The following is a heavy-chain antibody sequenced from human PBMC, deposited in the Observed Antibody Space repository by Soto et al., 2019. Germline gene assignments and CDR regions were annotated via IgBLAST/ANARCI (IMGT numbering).Heavy chain of an antibody. CDR1: GFTFSSYE. D-gene: IGHD3-3*01. J-gene: IGHJ6*02. Sequence: PGGSLRLSCAASGFTFSSYEMNWVRQAPGKGLEWVSYISSSGSTIYYADSVKGRFTISRDNAKNSLYLQMNSLRAEDTAVYYCARPDYDFWSGYYSYCMDVWGQGTTVTVSS. V-gene: IGHV3-48*03. CDR2: ISSSGSTI. CDR3: ARPDYDFWSGYYSYCMDV.